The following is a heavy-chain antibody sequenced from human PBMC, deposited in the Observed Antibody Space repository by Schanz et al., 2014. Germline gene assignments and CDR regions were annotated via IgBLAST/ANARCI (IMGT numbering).Heavy chain of an antibody. CDR3: AKDLDANYFDY. CDR1: GFSFSSYA. D-gene: IGHD1-1*01. J-gene: IGHJ4*02. Sequence: VQLLESGGGLVQPGGSLRLSCATSGFSFSSYAINWVRQAPGKGLEWVAVIWSDGTNEYYADSVKGRFTISRDNSKNTVHLQMNSLRAEDTAVYYCAKDLDANYFDYWGQGILVTVSS. V-gene: IGHV3-30*02. CDR2: IWSDGTNE.